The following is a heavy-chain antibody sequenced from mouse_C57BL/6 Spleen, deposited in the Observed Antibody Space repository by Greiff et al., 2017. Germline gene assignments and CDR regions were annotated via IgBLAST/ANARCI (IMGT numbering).Heavy chain of an antibody. CDR1: GYSITSGYY. V-gene: IGHV3-6*01. CDR3: ARGLLRYFAY. D-gene: IGHD1-1*01. J-gene: IGHJ3*01. CDR2: ISYDGSN. Sequence: ESGPGLVKPSQSLSLTCSVTGYSITSGYYWNWIRQFPGNKLEWMGYISYDGSNNYNPSLKNRISITRDTSKNQFFLKLNSVTTEDTATYYCARGLLRYFAYWGQGTLVTVSA.